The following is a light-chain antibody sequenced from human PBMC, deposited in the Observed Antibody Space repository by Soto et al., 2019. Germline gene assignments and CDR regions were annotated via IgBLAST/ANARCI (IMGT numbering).Light chain of an antibody. Sequence: IDVTRSPSSLAASLLYIVTMTWLARQAISNYLNWYQQKPGKAPNLLIFGAKTLQSGVPSRFSGSGYGTDFTLTITTLQPEDVGIYYCQQCHATPLTFGQGTRLEIK. J-gene: IGKJ5*01. CDR2: GAK. CDR1: QAISNY. CDR3: QQCHATPLT. V-gene: IGKV1-39*01.